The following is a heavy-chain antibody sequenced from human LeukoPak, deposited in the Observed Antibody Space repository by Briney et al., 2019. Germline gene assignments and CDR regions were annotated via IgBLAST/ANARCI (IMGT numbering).Heavy chain of an antibody. J-gene: IGHJ3*02. Sequence: PSQTLSLTRTGSGGSISSGGYYWSWIRQPPGKGLEWIGYIYHSGSTYYNPSLKSRVTISVDRSKNQFSLKLSSVTAADTAVYYCGVFLEWRLDAFDISGQGTMVTVSS. CDR3: GVFLEWRLDAFDI. CDR1: GGSISSGGYY. D-gene: IGHD3-3*01. CDR2: IYHSGST. V-gene: IGHV4-30-2*01.